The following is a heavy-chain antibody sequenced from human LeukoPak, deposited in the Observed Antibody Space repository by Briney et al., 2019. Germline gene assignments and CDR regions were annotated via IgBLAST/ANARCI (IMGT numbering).Heavy chain of an antibody. D-gene: IGHD2-15*01. V-gene: IGHV4-39*01. Sequence: SETLSLTCTVSGGSISSSSYYWGWLRQPPGKGLEWIGSIYYRGSTYYNPSLKSRVTISVDTSKNQFSLKLSSVTAADTAVYYCARGAREINYCSGGSCYPYSFNYFDYWGQGTLVTVSS. CDR3: ARGAREINYCSGGSCYPYSFNYFDY. CDR1: GGSISSSSYY. CDR2: IYYRGST. J-gene: IGHJ4*02.